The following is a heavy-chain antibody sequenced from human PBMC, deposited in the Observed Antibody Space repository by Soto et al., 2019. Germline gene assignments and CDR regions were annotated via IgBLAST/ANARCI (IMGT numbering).Heavy chain of an antibody. D-gene: IGHD5-18*01. V-gene: IGHV1-58*01. Sequence: QMPLVQSGPEVKKPGTSVKVSCKASGFTFTSSAVQWVRQARGQRLEWIGWIVVGSGNTNYAQKFQERVTITRDMSTSTAYMELSSLRSEDTAVYYCAASPDSYGSYYFDYWGQGTLVTVFS. CDR3: AASPDSYGSYYFDY. J-gene: IGHJ4*02. CDR2: IVVGSGNT. CDR1: GFTFTSSA.